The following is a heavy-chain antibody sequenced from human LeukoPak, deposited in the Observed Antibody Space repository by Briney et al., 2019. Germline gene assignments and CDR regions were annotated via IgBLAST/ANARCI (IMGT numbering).Heavy chain of an antibody. J-gene: IGHJ4*02. CDR2: VYYSGST. Sequence: SETLSLTCTVPGGSISRYYWSWMRQPPGKGLGWIWYVYYSGSTNYNPSPKRRVTISVDTSKTQFSLKLSSVTAADTAVYYCARSAPYCSGGSCYHYGGQGILVTVSS. V-gene: IGHV4-59*01. CDR1: GGSISRYY. CDR3: ARSAPYCSGGSCYHY. D-gene: IGHD2-15*01.